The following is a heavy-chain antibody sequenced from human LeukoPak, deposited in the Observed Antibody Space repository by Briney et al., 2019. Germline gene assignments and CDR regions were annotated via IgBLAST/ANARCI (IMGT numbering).Heavy chain of an antibody. CDR3: ARGDYYYDRSANNYSFDY. V-gene: IGHV3-74*01. Sequence: GGSLRLSCAASGFTFSGYCMNWVRQAPGKGLERVSRINSGGTDTNYADSVKGRFTISRDNAKNTLYLQMNSLRAEDTAVYHCARGDYYYDRSANNYSFDYWGQGSLVTVSS. J-gene: IGHJ4*02. D-gene: IGHD3-22*01. CDR2: INSGGTDT. CDR1: GFTFSGYC.